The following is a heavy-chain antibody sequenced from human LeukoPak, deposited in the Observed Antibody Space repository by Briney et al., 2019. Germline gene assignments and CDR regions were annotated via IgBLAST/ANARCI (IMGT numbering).Heavy chain of an antibody. CDR1: GFTFSSYS. Sequence: GGSLRLSCAASGFTFSSYSMNWVRQAPGKGLEWVSSISSNSSYIYHADSVKGRFTISRDNAKNSLYLQMNSLRAEDTAVYYCAKYQTTVTEFDYWGQGTLVTVSS. V-gene: IGHV3-21*01. D-gene: IGHD4-17*01. CDR3: AKYQTTVTEFDY. CDR2: ISSNSSYI. J-gene: IGHJ4*02.